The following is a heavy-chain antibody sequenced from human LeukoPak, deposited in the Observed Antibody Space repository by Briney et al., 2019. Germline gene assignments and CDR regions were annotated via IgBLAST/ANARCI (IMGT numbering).Heavy chain of an antibody. Sequence: GGSLRLSCAASGFTFSSYSMNWVRQAPGKGLEWVSAISGSGGSTYYADSVKGRFTISRDNSKNTLYLQMNSLRAEDTAVYYCAKDVVVPAADFYYFDYWGQGTLVTVSS. D-gene: IGHD2-2*01. CDR3: AKDVVVPAADFYYFDY. CDR2: ISGSGGST. CDR1: GFTFSSYS. J-gene: IGHJ4*02. V-gene: IGHV3-23*01.